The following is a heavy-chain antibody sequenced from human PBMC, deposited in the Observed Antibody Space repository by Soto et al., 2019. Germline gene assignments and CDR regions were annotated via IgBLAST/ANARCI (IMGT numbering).Heavy chain of an antibody. CDR3: ARAGVAYCSGGSCYPYYYGMDV. CDR2: MNPNSGNT. D-gene: IGHD2-15*01. V-gene: IGHV1-8*01. Sequence: ASVKVSCKASGYTFTSYDINWVRQATGQGLEWMGWMNPNSGNTGYAQKFQGRVTMTRNTSISTAYMELSSLRSEDTAVYYCARAGVAYCSGGSCYPYYYGMDVWGQGPTVTVSS. J-gene: IGHJ6*02. CDR1: GYTFTSYD.